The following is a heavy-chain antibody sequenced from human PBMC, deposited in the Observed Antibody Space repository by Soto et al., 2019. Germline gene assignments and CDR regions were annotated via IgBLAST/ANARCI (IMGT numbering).Heavy chain of an antibody. CDR2: ISSNGGST. V-gene: IGHV3-64*01. D-gene: IGHD6-19*01. J-gene: IGHJ6*02. CDR3: ARGSSGWYYYYCMDV. Sequence: GGSLRLSCAASGFTFSSYAMHWVRQAPGKGLEYVSAISSNGGSTYYANSVKGRFTISRDNSKNTLYLQMGSLRADDMAVYCCARGSSGWYYYYCMDVWGQGTTVSVSS. CDR1: GFTFSSYA.